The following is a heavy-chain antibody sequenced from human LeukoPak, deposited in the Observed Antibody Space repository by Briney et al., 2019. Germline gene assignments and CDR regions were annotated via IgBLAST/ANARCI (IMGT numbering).Heavy chain of an antibody. CDR3: ARARWYYDSSGHNFDY. CDR2: IYYSGST. J-gene: IGHJ4*02. Sequence: SETLSLTCTVSGGSISSYYRGWIRQPPGKGLEWIGSIYYSGSTYYNPSLKSRVTISVDTSKNQFSLKLSSVTAADTAVYYCARARWYYDSSGHNFDYWGQGTLVTVSS. CDR1: GGSISSYY. V-gene: IGHV4-39*07. D-gene: IGHD3-22*01.